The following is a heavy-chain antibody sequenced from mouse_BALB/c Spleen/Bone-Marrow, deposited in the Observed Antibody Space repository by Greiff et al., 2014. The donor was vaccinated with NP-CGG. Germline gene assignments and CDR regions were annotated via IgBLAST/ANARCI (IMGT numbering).Heavy chain of an antibody. CDR2: IYPGDGST. D-gene: IGHD3-2*01. CDR1: GFTFRSYD. V-gene: IGHV1S56*01. Sequence: QVQLQQSGPELVKPGALVKISCEASGFTFRSYDINWVKQRPGQGLEWIGWIYPGDGSTKYNEKFKGKATLTADKSSSTAYMQLSSLTSDNSAVYFCARSGDSSGYGFAYWGQGTLVTVSA. J-gene: IGHJ3*01. CDR3: ARSGDSSGYGFAY.